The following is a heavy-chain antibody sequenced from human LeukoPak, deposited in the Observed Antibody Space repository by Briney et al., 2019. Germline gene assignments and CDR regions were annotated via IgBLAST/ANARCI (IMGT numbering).Heavy chain of an antibody. J-gene: IGHJ4*02. Sequence: ASVKVSCKASGYTFTSYYMHWVRQAPGQGLEWMGIINPSGGSTNYAQRLQGRVIMTRDTSTSTVYMELSSLAPEDTAVYYCAISSNSADYWGQGTLVTVSS. V-gene: IGHV1-46*04. CDR1: GYTFTSYY. D-gene: IGHD2-2*01. CDR2: INPSGGST. CDR3: AISSNSADY.